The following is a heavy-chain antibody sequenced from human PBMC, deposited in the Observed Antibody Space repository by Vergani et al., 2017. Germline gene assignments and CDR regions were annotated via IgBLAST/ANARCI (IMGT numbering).Heavy chain of an antibody. V-gene: IGHV4-31*03. CDR3: ARSITMVRGVIITAGPNWFDP. J-gene: IGHJ5*02. D-gene: IGHD3-10*01. CDR1: GGSISSGGYY. Sequence: QLQLQESGPGLVKPSQTLSLTCTVSGGSISSGGYYWSWIRQHPGKGLEWIGYIYYSGSTYYNPSLKSRVTISVDTSKNQFSLKLSSVTAADTAVYYCARSITMVRGVIITAGPNWFDPWGQGTLVTVSS. CDR2: IYYSGST.